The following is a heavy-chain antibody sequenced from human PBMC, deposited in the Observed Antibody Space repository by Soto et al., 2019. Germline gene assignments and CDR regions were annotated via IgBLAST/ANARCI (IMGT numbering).Heavy chain of an antibody. D-gene: IGHD1-7*01. J-gene: IGHJ3*01. CDR1: EFTFRSYW. CDR3: ARSLPGTYGAFDL. V-gene: IGHV3-74*01. Sequence: EVQLVDSGGGLVQPGGSLRLSCAASEFTFRSYWMHWVRQSPGKGRVWVSRISGDGSSTTYADSVRGRFTISRDNDKNTVYLQMDSLRADDTAVYYCARSLPGTYGAFDLCCQGNMVTVSS. CDR2: ISGDGSST.